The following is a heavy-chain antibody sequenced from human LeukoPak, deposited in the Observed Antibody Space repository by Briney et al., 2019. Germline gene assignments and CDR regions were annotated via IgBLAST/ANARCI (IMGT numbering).Heavy chain of an antibody. J-gene: IGHJ6*03. CDR2: IYYSGST. Sequence: SEPLSLTCTVSGGSISGYYWSWIRQPPGKGLEWIGYIYYSGSTNYNPSLKSRVTISVDTSKNQFSLKLSSVTAAETAVYYCAREGRYRYGYNEYHSYMDIWGKGTTVTVSS. V-gene: IGHV4-59*01. CDR1: GGSISGYY. D-gene: IGHD5-18*01. CDR3: AREGRYRYGYNEYHSYMDI.